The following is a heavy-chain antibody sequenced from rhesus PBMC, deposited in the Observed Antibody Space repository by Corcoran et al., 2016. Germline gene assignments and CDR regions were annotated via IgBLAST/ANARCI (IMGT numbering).Heavy chain of an antibody. D-gene: IGHD5-24*01. J-gene: IGHJ4*01. Sequence: QLQLQESGPGLVKPSETLSLTCGVSGGPISRTYWTWLRPAPGKGLEWIGYIYGSGTTNYNPSLKSRVTLSVDTSKNQLSLKLRSVTAADTAVYYCARTLGNYFDLWGQGVLVTVSS. V-gene: IGHV4-169*01. CDR2: IYGSGTT. CDR1: GGPISRTY. CDR3: ARTLGNYFDL.